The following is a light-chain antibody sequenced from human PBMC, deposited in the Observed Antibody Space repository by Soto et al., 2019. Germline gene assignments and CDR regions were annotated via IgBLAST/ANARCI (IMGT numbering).Light chain of an antibody. CDR1: RGDVGGYNH. V-gene: IGLV2-14*01. CDR2: DIT. J-gene: IGLJ3*02. Sequence: QSALTQPASVSGSPGQSITISCTGTRGDVGGYNHVSWYQQHPGKAPKLTIYDITDRPSGVSDRFSGSKSDNTASLTISGLQPEDEADYYCSSYTGSHTPRVFGGGTQLTVL. CDR3: SSYTGSHTPRV.